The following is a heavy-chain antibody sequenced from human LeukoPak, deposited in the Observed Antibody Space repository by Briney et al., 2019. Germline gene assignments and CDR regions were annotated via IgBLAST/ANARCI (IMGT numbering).Heavy chain of an antibody. CDR3: ARPAGSWFDP. CDR2: ISYDGSEK. V-gene: IGHV3-30*14. D-gene: IGHD3-10*01. J-gene: IGHJ5*02. Sequence: PGGSLRLSCAASGFTFSAYDFHWVRQAPGQGLEWVAVISYDGSEKYYADSVKGRFTISRDNAKNSLYLQMNSLRAEDTAVYYCARPAGSWFDPWGQGTLVTVSS. CDR1: GFTFSAYD.